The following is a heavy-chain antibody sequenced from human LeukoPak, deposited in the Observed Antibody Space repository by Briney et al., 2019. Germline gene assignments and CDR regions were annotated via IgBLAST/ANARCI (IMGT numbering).Heavy chain of an antibody. V-gene: IGHV4-59*01. D-gene: IGHD2-21*02. Sequence: SETLSLTCTVSGGSISSSYWSWIRQPPGKGLEWIGYIYYSGNTNYNPSLKSRVTISVDTSKNQFSLKLSPVTAADTAVYYCARSHIVVVTAIHYFDYWGRGTLVTVSS. CDR3: ARSHIVVVTAIHYFDY. J-gene: IGHJ4*02. CDR1: GGSISSSY. CDR2: IYYSGNT.